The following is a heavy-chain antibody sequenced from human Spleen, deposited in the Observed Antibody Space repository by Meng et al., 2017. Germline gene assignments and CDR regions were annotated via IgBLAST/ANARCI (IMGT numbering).Heavy chain of an antibody. CDR2: ISSNGGST. CDR1: GFTFSTYV. D-gene: IGHD6-13*01. J-gene: IGHJ6*02. CDR3: ARAGYSSSWSAYYYYYGMDV. V-gene: IGHV3-64*01. Sequence: GESLKISCAASGFTFSTYVMHWVRQAPGKGLEYVSAISSNGGSTYYANSVKGRFTISRDNSRNMLYLQMGSLRAEDMAVYYCARAGYSSSWSAYYYYYGMDVWGQGTTVTVSS.